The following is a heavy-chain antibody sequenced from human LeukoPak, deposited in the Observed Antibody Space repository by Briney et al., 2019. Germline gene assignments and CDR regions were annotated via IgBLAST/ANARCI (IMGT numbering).Heavy chain of an antibody. CDR3: ARDHGPTVATSPFYSYYMDV. D-gene: IGHD4-11*01. CDR2: IFYSGST. J-gene: IGHJ6*03. Sequence: SETLSLTCTVSGGSISSSSYYWGWIRQPPGKGLEWIGSIFYSGSTYYNPSLKSRVTISVDTSKNQFSLKLSSVTAADTAVYYCARDHGPTVATSPFYSYYMDVWGKGTTVSVSS. CDR1: GGSISSSSYY. V-gene: IGHV4-39*07.